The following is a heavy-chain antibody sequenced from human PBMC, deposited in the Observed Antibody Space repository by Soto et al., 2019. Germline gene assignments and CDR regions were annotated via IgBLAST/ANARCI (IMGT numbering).Heavy chain of an antibody. D-gene: IGHD2-21*01. V-gene: IGHV4-39*01. CDR1: GGSISSPHDY. CDR2: VYYSGSS. J-gene: IGHJ4*02. CDR3: VKHGPTACMAYYFDL. Sequence: QLQLQESVPGLVKPSETLSLTCTVSGGSISSPHDYWGRIRQSPGRGRGWIARVYYSGSSYYNPSIQPGISISVDTSTNQFSLNLTSETAAETAVYYCVKHGPTACMAYYFDLWGRVTLVTVSS.